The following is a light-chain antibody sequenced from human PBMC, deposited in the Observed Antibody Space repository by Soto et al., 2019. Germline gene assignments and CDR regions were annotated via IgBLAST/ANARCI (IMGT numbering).Light chain of an antibody. V-gene: IGLV2-18*02. Sequence: QSALTQPPSVSGSPGHAVAISCTGTSSDVGSYNRVAWYQQSPGTAPKLMIYEVSNRPSGVPDRFSGSKSDNTASLTISGLQAEDEADYYCSSFTSSSTYVFGTGTKLTVL. CDR2: EVS. CDR1: SSDVGSYNR. CDR3: SSFTSSSTYV. J-gene: IGLJ1*01.